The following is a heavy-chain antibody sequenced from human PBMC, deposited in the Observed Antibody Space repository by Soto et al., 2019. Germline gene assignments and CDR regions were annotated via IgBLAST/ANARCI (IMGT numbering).Heavy chain of an antibody. CDR2: TLYDATNQ. J-gene: IGHJ4*02. CDR1: GFTFRSYA. V-gene: IGHV3-30-3*01. Sequence: QVQLVESGGAVVQPGRSLRLSCSASGFTFRSYAMHWVRQAPGKGLEWVAVTLYDATNQYYADSVKGRFTISRDSSGNTLFLQMNSVTNEDTAVYFCARDSGRATGTSRHTFDFWGQGTLVTVSA. CDR3: ARDSGRATGTSRHTFDF. D-gene: IGHD1-1*01.